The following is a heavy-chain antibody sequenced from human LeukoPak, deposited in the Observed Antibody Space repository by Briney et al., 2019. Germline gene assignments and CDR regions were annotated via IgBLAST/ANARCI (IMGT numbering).Heavy chain of an antibody. V-gene: IGHV4-39*01. Sequence: ADTLSLTCSVWGGSVSSSPFFWGWIRQPPGRELEWIATINYSGTTYYNPSLKSRVTISVDTSKNQFSLRLGCVTAADTAVYYCVRHVFGHPGPWGQGTLVTVSS. CDR3: VRHVFGHPGP. D-gene: IGHD3-3*01. CDR1: GGSVSSSPFF. CDR2: INYSGTT. J-gene: IGHJ5*02.